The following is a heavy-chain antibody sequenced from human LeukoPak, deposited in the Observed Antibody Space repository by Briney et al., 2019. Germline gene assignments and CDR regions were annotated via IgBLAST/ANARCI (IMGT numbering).Heavy chain of an antibody. CDR3: ARRITMVRGVYLDL. J-gene: IGHJ4*02. V-gene: IGHV3-7*01. D-gene: IGHD3-10*01. Sequence: GGSLRLSCAASGFTFSRYWMSWVRQAPGKGLEWVANIKQDGSEKYYVDSVKGRFTISRDNAKNSLYLQMNSLRAEDTAVYYCARRITMVRGVYLDLWGQGTLVTVSS. CDR1: GFTFSRYW. CDR2: IKQDGSEK.